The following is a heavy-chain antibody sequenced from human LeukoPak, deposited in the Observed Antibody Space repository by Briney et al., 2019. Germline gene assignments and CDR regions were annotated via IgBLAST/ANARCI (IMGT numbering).Heavy chain of an antibody. CDR2: IYYSGIT. CDR1: GGSISNSY. V-gene: IGHV4-59*12. D-gene: IGHD1-1*01. CDR3: ARLRDLYNIFDY. Sequence: SETLSLTCTVSGGSISNSYWSWIRQPSGKGLEWIGYIYYSGITNYNPSLKSRVTISVDTPKNQFSLKLSSVTAADTAVYYCARLRDLYNIFDYWGQGTLVTVSS. J-gene: IGHJ4*02.